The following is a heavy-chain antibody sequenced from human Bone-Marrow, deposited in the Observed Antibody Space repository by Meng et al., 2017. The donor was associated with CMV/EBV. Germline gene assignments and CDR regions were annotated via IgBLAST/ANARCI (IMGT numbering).Heavy chain of an antibody. CDR2: INPNSGGT. CDR3: ARDWYSSSWYYPKYYYYYGMGV. CDR1: GYTFTGYY. D-gene: IGHD6-13*01. V-gene: IGHV1-2*02. Sequence: ASVKVSCKASGYTFTGYYMHWVRQAPGQGLEWMGWINPNSGGTNYAQKFQGRVTMTRDTSISTAYRELSRLRSDDTAVYYCARDWYSSSWYYPKYYYYYGMGVWGQGTTVPVSS. J-gene: IGHJ6*02.